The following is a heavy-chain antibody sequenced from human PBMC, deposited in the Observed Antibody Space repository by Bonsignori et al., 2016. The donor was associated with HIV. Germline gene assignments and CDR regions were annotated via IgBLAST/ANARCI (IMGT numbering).Heavy chain of an antibody. J-gene: IGHJ4*02. CDR1: GFTFSSYS. V-gene: IGHV3-21*01. Sequence: GGSLRLSCAASGFTFSSYSMNWVRQAPGKGLEWVSSISSSNSYIYYADSVKGRFTISRDNAKNSLYLQMNSLRAEDTAVYYCARYLGYYDSSGCSFDYWGQGTLVTVSS. CDR3: ARYLGYYDSSGCSFDY. CDR2: ISSSNSYI. D-gene: IGHD3-22*01.